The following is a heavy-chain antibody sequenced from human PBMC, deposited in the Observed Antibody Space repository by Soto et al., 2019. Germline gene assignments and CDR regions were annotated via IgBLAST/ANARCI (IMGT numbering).Heavy chain of an antibody. CDR2: TTGSGANK. V-gene: IGHV3-23*01. CDR1: GFTFKNYG. J-gene: IGHJ1*01. CDR3: AKDGDFGEDGPAEYFEH. Sequence: VNLLESGGGLVQPGESLRISCVGSGFTFKNYGMTWVRQAPGKGLEWVSGTTGSGANKHYTDSVRGRFTISRDNSKKTLYLEMKSLRVEDTAVYYCAKDGDFGEDGPAEYFEHWGQGTLVTVSS. D-gene: IGHD4-17*01.